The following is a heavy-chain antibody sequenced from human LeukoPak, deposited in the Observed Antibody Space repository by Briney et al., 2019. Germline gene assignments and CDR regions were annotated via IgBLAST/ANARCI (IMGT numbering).Heavy chain of an antibody. V-gene: IGHV3-23*01. CDR1: GFTFSSYA. D-gene: IGHD3-16*01. CDR3: ARSYTGYYYYYGMNV. J-gene: IGHJ6*04. CDR2: ISGSGGST. Sequence: GGSLRLSCAASGFTFSSYAMSWVRQAPGKRQEGVSAISGSGGSTYYADSVKGRFTISRDNSKNTLYLQMNSLRAEDTAVYYCARSYTGYYYYYGMNVWGKGTTVTVSS.